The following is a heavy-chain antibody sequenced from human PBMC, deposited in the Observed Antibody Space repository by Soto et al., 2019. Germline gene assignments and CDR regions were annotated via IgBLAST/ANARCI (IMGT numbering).Heavy chain of an antibody. J-gene: IGHJ4*02. V-gene: IGHV3-33*01. D-gene: IGHD6-19*01. CDR2: IWYDGSNK. CDR1: GFTFSSYG. Sequence: QVQLVESGGGVVQPGRSLRLSCAASGFTFSSYGMHWVRQAPGKGLEWVAVIWYDGSNKYYADSVKGRFTISRDNSKNTLYPQMNSLRAEDTAVYYCARVVSGWYLRGALDYWGQGTLVTVSS. CDR3: ARVVSGWYLRGALDY.